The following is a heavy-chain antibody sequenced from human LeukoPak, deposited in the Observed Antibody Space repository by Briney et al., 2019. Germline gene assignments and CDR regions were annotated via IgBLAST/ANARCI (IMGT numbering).Heavy chain of an antibody. V-gene: IGHV4-34*01. CDR3: ASYLRSGYSSGWDYYYYGMDV. D-gene: IGHD6-19*01. J-gene: IGHJ6*02. CDR2: INHSGST. CDR1: GGSFSGYY. Sequence: SEALSLTCAVYGGSFSGYYWSWLRQPPGKGLEWIGEINHSGSTNYNPSLKGRVTISVDTSKNHFSLKLSSVTAADTAVYYCASYLRSGYSSGWDYYYYGMDVWGQGTTVTVSS.